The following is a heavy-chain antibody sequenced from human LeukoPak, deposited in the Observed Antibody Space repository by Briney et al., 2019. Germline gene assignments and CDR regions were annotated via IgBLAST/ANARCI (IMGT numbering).Heavy chain of an antibody. D-gene: IGHD3-22*01. V-gene: IGHV3-7*01. J-gene: IGHJ3*02. Sequence: GGSLRLSCAASRLTFSSYWMSWVRQAPGKGLEWVANIKQDGSEKYYVDSVKGRFTISRDNARNSLYLQMNSLRAEDTAVYYCARVIMNGSSGYYNDAFDIWGQGTVVTVSS. CDR1: RLTFSSYW. CDR2: IKQDGSEK. CDR3: ARVIMNGSSGYYNDAFDI.